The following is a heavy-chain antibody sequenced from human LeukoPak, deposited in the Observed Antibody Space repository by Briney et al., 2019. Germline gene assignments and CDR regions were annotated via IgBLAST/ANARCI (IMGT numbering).Heavy chain of an antibody. CDR2: ISSSSSYI. CDR1: GFTFSSYS. CDR3: ARADDSSGYTGGTFDY. Sequence: GGSLRLSCAASGFTFSSYSMNWVRQAPGKGLEWVSSISSSSSYIYYADSVRGRFTISRDNAKNSLYLQMNSLRAEDTAVYYCARADDSSGYTGGTFDYWGQGTLVTVSS. V-gene: IGHV3-21*01. J-gene: IGHJ4*02. D-gene: IGHD3-22*01.